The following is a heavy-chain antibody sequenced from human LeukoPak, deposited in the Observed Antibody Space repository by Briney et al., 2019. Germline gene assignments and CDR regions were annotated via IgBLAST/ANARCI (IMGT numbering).Heavy chain of an antibody. Sequence: ASVKVSCKASGYTFTAYCMHWVRQAPGQGLEWMGIINPSGGSTSYAQKFQGRVTMTRDTSTSTVYMELSSLRSEDTAVYYCAREELMTAAAPPWFDPWGQGTLVTVSS. V-gene: IGHV1-46*01. CDR1: GYTFTAYC. D-gene: IGHD6-13*01. CDR2: INPSGGST. J-gene: IGHJ5*02. CDR3: AREELMTAAAPPWFDP.